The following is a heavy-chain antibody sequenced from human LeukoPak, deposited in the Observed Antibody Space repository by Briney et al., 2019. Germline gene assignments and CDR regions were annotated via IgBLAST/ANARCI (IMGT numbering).Heavy chain of an antibody. J-gene: IGHJ4*02. D-gene: IGHD3-22*01. CDR2: IYGGGGT. CDR3: AKGTMDGGQYYYDTS. Sequence: GGSLRLSCVGSGFTVSSNYMGWVRQAPGKGLEWVSTIYGGGGTYYADSVKGRFTISRDNSKNTLFLQMNSLRAEDTAVYYCAKGTMDGGQYYYDTSGGQGALVTVST. V-gene: IGHV3-53*01. CDR1: GFTVSSNY.